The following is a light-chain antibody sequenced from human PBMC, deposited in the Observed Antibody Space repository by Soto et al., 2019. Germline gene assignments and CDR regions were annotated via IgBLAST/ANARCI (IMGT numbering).Light chain of an antibody. CDR1: HGIRND. V-gene: IGKV1-6*01. CDR3: LQDYSNPIT. J-gene: IGKJ5*01. CDR2: AAS. Sequence: AIQLTQSPSSLSAFLGDRVTITCRASHGIRNDLGWYQQKPGQAPKLLIFAASTLQSGVPSRFSGSGSGTDFTLTISSLQPEDFATYYCLQDYSNPITFGQGTRLEIK.